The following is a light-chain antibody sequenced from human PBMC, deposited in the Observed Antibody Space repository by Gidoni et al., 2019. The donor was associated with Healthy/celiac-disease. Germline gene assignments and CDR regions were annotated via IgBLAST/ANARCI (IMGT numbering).Light chain of an antibody. CDR2: DAS. CDR3: QQRSERIT. CDR1: QSVSSY. Sequence: EIVLTQSPATLSLSPGERATLSCRASQSVSSYLAGYQQKPGQAPRLLIYDASNRATGIPAKISGSGSGTDFTLTISSLEPEDFAVYYCQQRSERITFGPGTKVDIK. V-gene: IGKV3-11*01. J-gene: IGKJ3*01.